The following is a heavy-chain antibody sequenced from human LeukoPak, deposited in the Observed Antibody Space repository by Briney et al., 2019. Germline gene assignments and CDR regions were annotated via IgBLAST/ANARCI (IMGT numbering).Heavy chain of an antibody. J-gene: IGHJ6*02. V-gene: IGHV4-59*08. Sequence: SETLSLTCTVSGYSISSGYYWSWIRQPPGRGLEWIAYMYYSGGADFNPSLKSRVTVSVDTSKNQFSLKLSSVTAADTAVYYCARQIGMVRGVITYGMDVWGQGTTVTASS. CDR1: GYSISSGYY. D-gene: IGHD3-10*01. CDR2: MYYSGGA. CDR3: ARQIGMVRGVITYGMDV.